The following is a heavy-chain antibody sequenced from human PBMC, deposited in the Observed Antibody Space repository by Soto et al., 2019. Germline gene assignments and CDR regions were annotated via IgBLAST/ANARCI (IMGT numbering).Heavy chain of an antibody. Sequence: SETLSLNCAVSGYSIISGLYWGWIRQPPGKGLEWIGTIYRGGITYYNPSLKSRVTISIDTSKNHFSLRLSSVTATDTAVYFCAIGNPDWFDPWGQGTLVTVSS. D-gene: IGHD1-1*01. CDR3: AIGNPDWFDP. CDR1: GYSIISGLY. J-gene: IGHJ5*02. V-gene: IGHV4-38-2*01. CDR2: IYRGGIT.